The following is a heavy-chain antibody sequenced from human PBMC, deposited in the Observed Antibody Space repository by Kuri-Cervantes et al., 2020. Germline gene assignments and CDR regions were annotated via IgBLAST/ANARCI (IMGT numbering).Heavy chain of an antibody. J-gene: IGHJ4*02. D-gene: IGHD2-2*01. CDR1: GYTFTGYY. CDR3: ARIKGSTSRSSLAY. CDR2: INPNSGGT. V-gene: IGHV1-2*02. Sequence: ASVKVSCKASGYTFTGYYMHWVRQAPGQGLEWMGWINPNSGGTNYAQKFQGRVTMTRDTSISTAYMELSRLRADDTAVYYCARIKGSTSRSSLAYWGQGTTVTVSS.